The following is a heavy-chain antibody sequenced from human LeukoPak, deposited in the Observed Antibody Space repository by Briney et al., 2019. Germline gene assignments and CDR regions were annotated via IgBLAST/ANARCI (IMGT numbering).Heavy chain of an antibody. V-gene: IGHV3-30*14. D-gene: IGHD2-15*01. Sequence: PGGSLRLSCAASGFTFSSYAMHWVRQAPGKGLEWVAVIPYDGSNKYYADSVKGRFTISRDNSKNTLYLQMNSLRAEDTAVYYCARSGADTRDDYWGQGTLVTVSS. CDR1: GFTFSSYA. CDR3: ARSGADTRDDY. CDR2: IPYDGSNK. J-gene: IGHJ4*02.